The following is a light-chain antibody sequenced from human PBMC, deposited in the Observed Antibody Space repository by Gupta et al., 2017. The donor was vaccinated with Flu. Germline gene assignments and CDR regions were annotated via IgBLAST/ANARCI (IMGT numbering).Light chain of an antibody. J-gene: IGKJ4*01. V-gene: IGKV3D-20*01. CDR3: QQYGSSSGIT. CDR1: QSVTSSQ. CDR2: GAS. Sequence: EIVLTQSPATLSLSPGERATLSCGASQSVTSSQLAWYQQKPGRAPRLLIYGASSRATGIPERFSGSGYGTDFTLTISRREPEDFALYYCQQYGSSSGITFGGGTKVEIK.